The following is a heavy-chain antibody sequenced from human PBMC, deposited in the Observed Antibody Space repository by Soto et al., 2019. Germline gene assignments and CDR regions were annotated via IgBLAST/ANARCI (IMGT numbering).Heavy chain of an antibody. J-gene: IGHJ4*02. Sequence: QPGGSLRLSCSASGFTFTTYGMHWVRQAPGKGLEWVAVISYDGTNKLYEDSVDGRFTISRDNSKNMLLLQMNSLRTEDTAVYYCARGTPYSSGWYYFDFWGQGTLVTVSS. CDR2: ISYDGTNK. D-gene: IGHD6-19*01. CDR1: GFTFTTYG. V-gene: IGHV3-30*03. CDR3: ARGTPYSSGWYYFDF.